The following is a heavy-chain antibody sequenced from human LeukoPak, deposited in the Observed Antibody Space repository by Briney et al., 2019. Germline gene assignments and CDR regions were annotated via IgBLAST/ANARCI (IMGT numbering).Heavy chain of an antibody. V-gene: IGHV3-53*04. J-gene: IGHJ4*02. CDR3: SRTSGCCGGDCYSDY. D-gene: IGHD2-21*02. CDR1: GLTLSSKA. Sequence: PARSLRLSCAASGLTLSSKAMSWVRQAPGKGLEWVSSIYSGGSTSYADSVKCRCSITRHKSKNTRYVQMNIRRAEDEAVDYYSRTSGCCGGDCYSDYWGQGTLVTVSS. CDR2: IYSGGST.